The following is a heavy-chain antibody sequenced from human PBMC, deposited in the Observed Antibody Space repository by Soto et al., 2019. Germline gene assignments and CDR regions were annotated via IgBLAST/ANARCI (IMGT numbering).Heavy chain of an antibody. Sequence: GASVKVSCKASGYTFTSYGISWVRQAPGQGLEWMGWNSAYNGNTNYAQKLQGRVTMTTDTSTSTAYMELRSLRSDDTAVYYCARADPVDTAMADFDYWGQGTLVTVSS. J-gene: IGHJ4*02. CDR3: ARADPVDTAMADFDY. CDR1: GYTFTSYG. V-gene: IGHV1-18*04. CDR2: NSAYNGNT. D-gene: IGHD5-18*01.